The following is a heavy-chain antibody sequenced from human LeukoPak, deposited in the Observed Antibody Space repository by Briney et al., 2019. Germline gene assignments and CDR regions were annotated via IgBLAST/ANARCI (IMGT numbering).Heavy chain of an antibody. V-gene: IGHV1-46*01. CDR1: GYTFTSYY. CDR2: INPSGGST. D-gene: IGHD2-21*02. J-gene: IGHJ4*02. CDR3: ARDQVVVTASDLHSFDY. Sequence: GSSVKVSCKASGYTFTSYYMHWVRQAPGQGLEWMGIINPSGGSTSYAQKFQGRVTMTRDTSTSTVDMELSSLRSEDTAVYYCARDQVVVTASDLHSFDYWGQGTLVTVSS.